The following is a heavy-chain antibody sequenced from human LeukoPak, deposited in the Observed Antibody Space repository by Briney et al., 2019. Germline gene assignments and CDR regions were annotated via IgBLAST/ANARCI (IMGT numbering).Heavy chain of an antibody. J-gene: IGHJ5*02. V-gene: IGHV4-39*07. D-gene: IGHD2-15*01. Sequence: PSETLSLTCTVSSGSISTSNYYWGWVRQPPGKALEWIGNIFYSGSTYYSPSLKSRVTISLDTSRNQFSLKLNSVTAADTAVYYCARALVVVVVAWFDPWGQGTLVTVSS. CDR2: IFYSGST. CDR1: SGSISTSNYY. CDR3: ARALVVVVVAWFDP.